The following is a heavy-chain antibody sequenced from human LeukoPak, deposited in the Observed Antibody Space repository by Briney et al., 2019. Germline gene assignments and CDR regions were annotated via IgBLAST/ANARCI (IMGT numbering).Heavy chain of an antibody. J-gene: IGHJ4*02. V-gene: IGHV3-23*01. Sequence: GGSLRLSCAASGFTFSSYAMSWVRQAPGKGLEWVSAISGSGGSTYYADSVKGRFTISRDNSKNTLYLQMNSLRAEDTAVYYCAKVGGYSYRQIGHFDYWGQGTLVTVSS. D-gene: IGHD5-18*01. CDR3: AKVGGYSYRQIGHFDY. CDR1: GFTFSSYA. CDR2: ISGSGGST.